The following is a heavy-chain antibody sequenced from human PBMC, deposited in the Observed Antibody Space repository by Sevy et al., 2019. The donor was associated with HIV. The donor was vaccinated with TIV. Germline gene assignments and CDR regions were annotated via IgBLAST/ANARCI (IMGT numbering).Heavy chain of an antibody. J-gene: IGHJ4*02. CDR3: ARGVAATGSVRSYFFDY. Sequence: GGSLRLSCAASGFTFSDYYMNWIRQAPGKGLEWVSYISSTGSTIYYADSVKGRFTISRDNAKNSLYLQMNSLRAEDTAVYYCARGVAATGSVRSYFFDYLGQGTLVTVSS. D-gene: IGHD6-13*01. CDR2: ISSTGSTI. CDR1: GFTFSDYY. V-gene: IGHV3-11*01.